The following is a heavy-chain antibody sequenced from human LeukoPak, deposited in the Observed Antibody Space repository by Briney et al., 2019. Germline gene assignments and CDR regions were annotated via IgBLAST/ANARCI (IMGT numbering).Heavy chain of an antibody. Sequence: ASVKVSCKASGYTFTSYGISWVRQAPGQGLEWMGWISAYNGNTNYAQKLQGRVTVTTDTSTSTAYMELRSLRSDDTAVYYCARLMTTAVDFDYWGQGTLVTVSS. CDR3: ARLMTTAVDFDY. V-gene: IGHV1-18*01. D-gene: IGHD4-23*01. CDR1: GYTFTSYG. CDR2: ISAYNGNT. J-gene: IGHJ4*02.